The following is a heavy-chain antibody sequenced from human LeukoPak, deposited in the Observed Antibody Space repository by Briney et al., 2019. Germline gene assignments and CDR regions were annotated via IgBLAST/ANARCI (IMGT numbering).Heavy chain of an antibody. CDR3: ARDPGTTVTFDL. D-gene: IGHD4-17*01. CDR1: GYTFTSYG. CDR2: ISAYNGNT. Sequence: EASVKVSCKASGYTFTSYGISWVRQSPGQGLEWMGWISAYNGNTNYAQKLQGRVTMTTDTSTSTAYMELRSPRSDDTAVYYCARDPGTTVTFDLWGRGTLVTVSS. J-gene: IGHJ2*01. V-gene: IGHV1-18*01.